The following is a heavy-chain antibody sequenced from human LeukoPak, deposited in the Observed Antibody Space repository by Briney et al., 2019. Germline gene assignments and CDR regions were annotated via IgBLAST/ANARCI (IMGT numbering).Heavy chain of an antibody. V-gene: IGHV4-39*02. CDR3: ARDRYYDSGGRSRYYYMDV. J-gene: IGHJ6*03. CDR1: GASISSSSFY. CDR2: IYYGGST. Sequence: SETLSLTCTVSGASISSSSFYWGWIRQSPEKGLERIGSIYYGGSTYYNPALQSRVTVSVDTSKNQFSLKLTSVTVADTAVYYCARDRYYDSGGRSRYYYMDVWGKGTTVTVSS. D-gene: IGHD3-22*01.